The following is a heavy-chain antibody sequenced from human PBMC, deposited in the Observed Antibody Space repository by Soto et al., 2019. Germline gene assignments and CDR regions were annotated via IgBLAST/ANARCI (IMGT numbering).Heavy chain of an antibody. CDR3: ARQKSDYGDYAY. CDR1: GYTFTNYW. J-gene: IGHJ4*02. CDR2: IDPTDSYT. V-gene: IGHV5-10-1*01. Sequence: GDSLKISFKGSGYTFTNYWIGWVRQIPGKGLEWMGRIDPTDSYTNYSPSFQGHVTISADKSISTAYLEWSSLKAADTAMYYCARQKSDYGDYAYWGQGTLVTVSS. D-gene: IGHD4-17*01.